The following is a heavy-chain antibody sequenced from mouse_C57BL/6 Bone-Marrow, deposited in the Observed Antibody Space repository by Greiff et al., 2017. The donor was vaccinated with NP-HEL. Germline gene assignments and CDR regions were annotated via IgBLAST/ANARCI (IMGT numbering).Heavy chain of an antibody. CDR2: IHPNSGSS. J-gene: IGHJ3*01. CDR1: GYTFTSYW. Sequence: VQLQQPGAELVKPGASVKLSCKASGYTFTSYWMHWVKQRPGQGLEWIGMIHPNSGSSNYNEKFKSKATLTVDKSSSTAYMQPSSLTSEDSAVYYCARTVDSSGSAWFAYWGQGTLVTVSA. V-gene: IGHV1-64*01. CDR3: ARTVDSSGSAWFAY. D-gene: IGHD3-2*02.